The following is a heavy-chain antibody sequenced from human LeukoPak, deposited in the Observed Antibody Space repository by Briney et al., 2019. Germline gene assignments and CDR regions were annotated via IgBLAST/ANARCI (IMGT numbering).Heavy chain of an antibody. J-gene: IGHJ2*01. Sequence: PAETLSLTCSVSGGSMFSYYWKWLRQSPGKGLEWIGFVYSNGMTTYNPSLRSRGTISIATSSNQFSLRLTSVTAADTATYYCTRRAYYDSSGYNPTAGYFDLWGRGTLVTVSS. CDR1: GGSMFSYY. CDR3: TRRAYYDSSGYNPTAGYFDL. CDR2: VYSNGMT. D-gene: IGHD3-22*01. V-gene: IGHV4-4*08.